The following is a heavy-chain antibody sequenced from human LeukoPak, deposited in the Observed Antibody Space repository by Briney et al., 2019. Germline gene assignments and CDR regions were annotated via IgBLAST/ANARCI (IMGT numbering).Heavy chain of an antibody. CDR1: GDSISSYY. D-gene: IGHD6-19*01. Sequence: PSETLSLTCTVSGDSISSYYWNWIRQPPGKGREWIGYIYDSGSTNYNPSLKSRVTISVDTSKNQFSLKLSSVTAADTAVYYCAGGYSSGWIDYWGQGTLVTVSS. CDR2: IYDSGST. J-gene: IGHJ4*02. CDR3: AGGYSSGWIDY. V-gene: IGHV4-59*08.